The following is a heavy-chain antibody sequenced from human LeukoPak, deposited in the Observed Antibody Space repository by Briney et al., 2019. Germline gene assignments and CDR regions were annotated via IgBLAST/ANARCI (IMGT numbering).Heavy chain of an antibody. D-gene: IGHD3-22*01. CDR1: GYTFTSYG. CDR2: ISAYNGNT. J-gene: IGHJ4*02. V-gene: IGHV1-18*01. Sequence: ASVKVSCKASGYTFTSYGISWVRQAPGQGLEWMGWISAYNGNTNYAQKLQGRVTMTTDTSTSTAYMELRSLRSDDTAVYYCARDLRPHYYDSSAYWPPLDYWGQGTLVTASS. CDR3: ARDLRPHYYDSSAYWPPLDY.